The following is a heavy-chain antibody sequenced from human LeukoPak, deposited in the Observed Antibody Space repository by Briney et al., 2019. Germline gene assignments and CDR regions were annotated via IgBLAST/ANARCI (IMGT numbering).Heavy chain of an antibody. Sequence: SETLSLTCTVSGGSISSYYWSWIRQPPGKGLEWIGYIYYSGSTNYNPSLKSRVTISVDTSKNQFSLKLSSVTAADTAVYYCARDPSYDPYYFDYWGQGTLVTVPS. CDR1: GGSISSYY. D-gene: IGHD5-12*01. J-gene: IGHJ4*02. CDR2: IYYSGST. CDR3: ARDPSYDPYYFDY. V-gene: IGHV4-59*01.